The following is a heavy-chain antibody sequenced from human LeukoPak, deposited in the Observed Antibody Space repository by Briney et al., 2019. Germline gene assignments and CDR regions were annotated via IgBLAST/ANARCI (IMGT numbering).Heavy chain of an antibody. V-gene: IGHV3-7*01. CDR3: ARDPRFVQD. Sequence: PGGSLRLSCAASGFNLSNYRMSWGRQVPGKGLEWVANIKQDGSEKYYVDSVKGRFTISRDNAKNSLYLQMNSLRDEDTAVYYCARDPRFVQDWGQGTLVTVSS. J-gene: IGHJ1*01. CDR2: IKQDGSEK. CDR1: GFNLSNYR.